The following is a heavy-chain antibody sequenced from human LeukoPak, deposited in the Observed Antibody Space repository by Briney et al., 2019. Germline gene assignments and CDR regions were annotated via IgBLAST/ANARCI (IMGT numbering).Heavy chain of an antibody. D-gene: IGHD1-7*01. J-gene: IGHJ5*02. CDR1: GFTFSSYG. CDR3: ARENIGGWNYEGIWFDP. V-gene: IGHV3-33*01. CDR2: IWYDGSNK. Sequence: GGSLRLSCAASGFTFSSYGMHWVRQAPGKGLEWVAVIWYDGSNKYYADSVKGRFTISRGNSKNTLYLQMNSLRAEDTAVYYCARENIGGWNYEGIWFDPWGQGTLVTVSS.